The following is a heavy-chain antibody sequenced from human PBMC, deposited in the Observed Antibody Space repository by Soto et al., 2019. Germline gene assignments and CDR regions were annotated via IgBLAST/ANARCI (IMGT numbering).Heavy chain of an antibody. D-gene: IGHD5-12*01. CDR3: ARERSGYDPHYYYYGMDV. Sequence: SQTLSLTCTVSGGSISSYYWSWIRQPPGKGLEWIGSICYSASTNYNPSLKSRVTISVDTSKNQFSLKLSSVTAADTAVYYCARERSGYDPHYYYYGMDVWGQGTTVTVSS. CDR1: GGSISSYY. V-gene: IGHV4-59*01. CDR2: ICYSAST. J-gene: IGHJ6*02.